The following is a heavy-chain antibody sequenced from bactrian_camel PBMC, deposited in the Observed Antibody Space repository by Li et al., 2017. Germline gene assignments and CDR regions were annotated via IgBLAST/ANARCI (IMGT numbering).Heavy chain of an antibody. CDR1: GYSYASIC. V-gene: IGHV3S60*01. CDR3: AAGAELPQDGASWYPCSWEVNGYRD. CDR2: IYKRGGQI. J-gene: IGHJ4*01. D-gene: IGHD3*01. Sequence: HVQLVESGGGLVQPGGSLRLSCAAHGYSYASICMGWFRQAPGKEREGIASIYKRGGQITYAESVEGRFTISQDNSKNTVYLQLNSLKSEDTAMHYCAAGAELPQDGASWYPCSWEVNGYRDWGHGTQVTVS.